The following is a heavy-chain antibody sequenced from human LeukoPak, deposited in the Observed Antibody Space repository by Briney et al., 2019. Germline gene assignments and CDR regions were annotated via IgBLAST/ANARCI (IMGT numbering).Heavy chain of an antibody. CDR1: GGSISSGSYY. J-gene: IGHJ6*03. Sequence: SQTLSLTCTVSGGSISSGSYYWSWIRQPAGTGLEWIGRIYTSGSTNYNPSLKSRVTISVDTSKNQFSLKLSSVTAADTAVYYCAREAYNNYYYYYYMDVWGKGTTVTVSS. V-gene: IGHV4-61*02. D-gene: IGHD4-11*01. CDR2: IYTSGST. CDR3: AREAYNNYYYYYYMDV.